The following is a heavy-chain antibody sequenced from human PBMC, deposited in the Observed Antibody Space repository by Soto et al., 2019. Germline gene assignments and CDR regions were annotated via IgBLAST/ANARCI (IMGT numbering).Heavy chain of an antibody. V-gene: IGHV4-59*01. CDR3: ARRSMAVVPEY. CDR1: GDSISTYY. J-gene: IGHJ4*02. Sequence: QVQLQESGPGLVKPSETLSLTCAVSGDSISTYYCMWIRQPPGKGLESIGYLYYGRSANYNPSLTSQVTLSVDTSTNQSSLSLSPMTAADTAVYYCARRSMAVVPEYWGQGTLVTVSS. D-gene: IGHD3-22*01. CDR2: LYYGRSA.